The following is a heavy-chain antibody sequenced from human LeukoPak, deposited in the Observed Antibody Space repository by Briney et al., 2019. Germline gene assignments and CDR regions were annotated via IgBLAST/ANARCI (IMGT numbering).Heavy chain of an antibody. Sequence: PSETLSLTCTVSGGSIRNYYWSWIRQPPGKGLEWIGYIYYSGSTNYNPSLKSRITISVDTSKNQFSLKLSSVTAADTAVYYCARVYYSSSYDYWYFDLWGRGTLVTVSS. D-gene: IGHD6-13*01. CDR3: ARVYYSSSYDYWYFDL. J-gene: IGHJ2*01. V-gene: IGHV4-59*01. CDR2: IYYSGST. CDR1: GGSIRNYY.